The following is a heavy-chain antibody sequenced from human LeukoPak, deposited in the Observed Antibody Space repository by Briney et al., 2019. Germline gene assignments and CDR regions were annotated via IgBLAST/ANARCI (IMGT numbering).Heavy chain of an antibody. Sequence: GGSLRLSCAASGFTFSKYWMLWVRQAPGKGLESVSRINTDGTVTTYADSVKGRFTVSRDNADNTMFLQMNGVRDEDTAVYYCAAKQWLAPPPDSWGQGTPVTVSS. D-gene: IGHD6-19*01. CDR2: INTDGTVT. V-gene: IGHV3-74*01. CDR3: AAKQWLAPPPDS. J-gene: IGHJ4*02. CDR1: GFTFSKYW.